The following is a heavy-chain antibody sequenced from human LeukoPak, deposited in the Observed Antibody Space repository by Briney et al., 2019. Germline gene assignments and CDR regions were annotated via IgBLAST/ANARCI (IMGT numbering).Heavy chain of an antibody. D-gene: IGHD6-13*01. CDR2: ISSSSSYI. CDR3: ALPGIAAAGTDY. CDR1: GFTLSSDS. V-gene: IGHV3-21*01. Sequence: PGGSLRLSCAASGFTLSSDSTNWVRQAPGEGREWVSSISSSSSYIYYADSVKGRSSTPRDTATNSMYLQRTSLRSEDTAVYYCALPGIAAAGTDYWGQGTLVTVPS. J-gene: IGHJ4*02.